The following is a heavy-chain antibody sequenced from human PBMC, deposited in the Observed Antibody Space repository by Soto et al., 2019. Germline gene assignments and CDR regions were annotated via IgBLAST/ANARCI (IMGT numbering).Heavy chain of an antibody. CDR2: IDPSDSYT. CDR1: GYSFTSYW. J-gene: IGHJ5*02. Sequence: GESLKISCKGSGYSFTSYWISWVRQMPGKGLEWMGRIDPSDSYTNYSPSFQGHVTISADKSISTAYLQWSSLKASDTAMYYCARLVGANPGGTNWFDPWGQGTLVTVSS. V-gene: IGHV5-10-1*01. CDR3: ARLVGANPGGTNWFDP. D-gene: IGHD1-26*01.